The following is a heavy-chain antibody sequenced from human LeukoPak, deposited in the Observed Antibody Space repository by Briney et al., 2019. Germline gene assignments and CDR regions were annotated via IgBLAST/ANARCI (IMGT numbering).Heavy chain of an antibody. J-gene: IGHJ4*02. Sequence: GGSLRLSCAASGFTFSSYAMYWVRQGPGKGLEWVSVISGTGGSTYYADSVKGRFTISRDNSKNTLYLQMNSLRAEDTAVYYCAKTPRSGRITMIVVVTANGVYFDYWGQGTLVTVSS. CDR2: ISGTGGST. D-gene: IGHD3-22*01. CDR1: GFTFSSYA. CDR3: AKTPRSGRITMIVVVTANGVYFDY. V-gene: IGHV3-23*01.